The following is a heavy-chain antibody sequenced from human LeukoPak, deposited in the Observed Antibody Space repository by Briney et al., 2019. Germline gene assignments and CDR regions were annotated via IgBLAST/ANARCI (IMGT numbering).Heavy chain of an antibody. D-gene: IGHD1-26*01. Sequence: YWGWLRQTPGKGLEWVSVIFTTGTTYYADSVKGRFTLSRDNFENTVHLQMSSLTAEDTAVYYCAGDRRTSGWYASWGQGTLVTVSS. CDR2: IFTTGTT. CDR1: Y. V-gene: IGHV3-53*01. CDR3: AGDRRTSGWYAS. J-gene: IGHJ5*01.